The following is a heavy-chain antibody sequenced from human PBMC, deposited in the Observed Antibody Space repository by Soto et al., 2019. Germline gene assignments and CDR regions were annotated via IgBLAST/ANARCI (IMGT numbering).Heavy chain of an antibody. CDR2: IIPIFGTA. J-gene: IGHJ4*02. CDR3: ARDGPDSSGYQYYFDY. D-gene: IGHD3-22*01. CDR1: GGTFSSYA. V-gene: IGHV1-69*12. Sequence: QVQLVQSGAEVKKPGSSVKVSCKASGGTFSSYAISWVRQAPGQGLEWMGGIIPIFGTANYAQKFQGRVTITADESTSTADMELSSLRSEDTAVYYCARDGPDSSGYQYYFDYWGQGTLVTVSS.